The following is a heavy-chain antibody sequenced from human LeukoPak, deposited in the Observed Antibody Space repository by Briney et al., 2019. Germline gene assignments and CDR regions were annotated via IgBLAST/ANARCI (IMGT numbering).Heavy chain of an antibody. CDR3: ARDPGNYYGTDV. D-gene: IGHD2/OR15-2a*01. J-gene: IGHJ6*02. CDR2: ISSSSGYI. CDR1: GFIFSSYS. V-gene: IGHV3-21*01. Sequence: GGSLRLSCAASGFIFSSYSMNWVRQAPGKGLEWVSFISSSSGYIYYADSVKGRFTISRDNAKNSLHLQMNSLRAEDTAVYYCARDPGNYYGTDVWGQGTTVTVSS.